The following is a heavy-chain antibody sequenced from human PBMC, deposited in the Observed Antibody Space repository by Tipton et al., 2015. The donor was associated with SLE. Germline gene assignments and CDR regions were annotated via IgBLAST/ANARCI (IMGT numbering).Heavy chain of an antibody. CDR3: AREGSTDTRDAFDI. CDR2: IIPLFGTT. J-gene: IGHJ3*02. V-gene: IGHV1-69*01. Sequence: QVQLVQSGAEVKKPGASVNVSCKASGSTFSIYAISWVRQAPGQGLEWMGGIIPLFGTTTYSQKFRDKITVTTDASTSTVYMELSSLRSEDTAVYYCAREGSTDTRDAFDIWGQGTLVTVSS. D-gene: IGHD5/OR15-5a*01. CDR1: GSTFSIYA.